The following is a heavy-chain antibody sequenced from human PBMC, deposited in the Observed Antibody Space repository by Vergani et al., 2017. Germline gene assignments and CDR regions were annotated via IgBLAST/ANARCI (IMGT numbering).Heavy chain of an antibody. Sequence: QVQLVESGGGVVQRGGSLRLSCATSGFTLSNYDMQWIRQGPGKGLEFVSFIQVDGSNQYYADSAKGRFTLSRDFSKNTLYLQMNSLRTDDTATYYCAKHFRGWGIDYWGQGTQVIVSS. D-gene: IGHD3-16*01. CDR2: IQVDGSNQ. CDR3: AKHFRGWGIDY. V-gene: IGHV3-30*02. J-gene: IGHJ4*02. CDR1: GFTLSNYD.